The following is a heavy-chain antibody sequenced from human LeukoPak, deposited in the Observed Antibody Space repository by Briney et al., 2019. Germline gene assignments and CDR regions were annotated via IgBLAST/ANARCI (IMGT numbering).Heavy chain of an antibody. CDR1: SGSITAIDNHY. V-gene: IGHV4-39*01. D-gene: IGHD3-10*01. Sequence: PSDTLSLTCSMASGSITAIDNHYWGWLRQPPGEGLEWVGSMNRGGHTYYNPPHDSRFTISVDTSKNQFSLMVTSVTAADAAVYYCAGQRAWFGEWAFDYWGQGTLVTVSS. CDR2: MNRGGHT. J-gene: IGHJ4*02. CDR3: AGQRAWFGEWAFDY.